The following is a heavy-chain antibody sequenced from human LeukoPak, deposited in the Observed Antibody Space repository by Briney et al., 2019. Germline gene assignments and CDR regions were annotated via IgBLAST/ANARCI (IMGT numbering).Heavy chain of an antibody. D-gene: IGHD3-16*02. CDR2: INPNSGGT. CDR1: GYSFTGYY. CDR3: ATDPAYEVSLS. V-gene: IGHV1-2*02. Sequence: ASVKVSFKASGYSFTGYYMHWVRQAPGQGLEWMGWINPNSGGTNYAQKFQGRVTMTRDTSISTAYMELSRLRSDDTAVYYCATDPAYEVSLSWGQGTLVTVSS. J-gene: IGHJ5*02.